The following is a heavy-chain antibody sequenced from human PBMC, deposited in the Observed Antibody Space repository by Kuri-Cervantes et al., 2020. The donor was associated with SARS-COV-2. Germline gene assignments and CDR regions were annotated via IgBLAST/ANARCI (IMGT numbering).Heavy chain of an antibody. J-gene: IGHJ5*02. V-gene: IGHV4-39*01. CDR3: ARQMMSSITIFGVVITKYWFDP. CDR2: IYYSGST. Sequence: SETLSLTCTVFGCSISSSSYYWGWIRQPPGKGLAWIGSIYYSGSTYYNPSLTSRVTISVDTSTNQFSMKLSSVTAADTAVYYCARQMMSSITIFGVVITKYWFDPWGQGTLVTVSS. CDR1: GCSISSSSYY. D-gene: IGHD3-3*01.